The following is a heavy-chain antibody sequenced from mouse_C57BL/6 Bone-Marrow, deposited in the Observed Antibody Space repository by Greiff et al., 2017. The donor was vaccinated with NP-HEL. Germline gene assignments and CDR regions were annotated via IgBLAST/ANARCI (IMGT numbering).Heavy chain of an antibody. CDR2: IYPSDSET. Sequence: QVQLQQPGAELVRPGSSVKLSCKASGYTFTSYWMDWVKQRPGQGLEWIGNIYPSDSETHYNQKFKDKATLTVDKSSSTAYMQRSSLTSEDSAVYYGARFLIYDGYYVGAYWGQGTLVTVSA. V-gene: IGHV1-61*01. D-gene: IGHD2-3*01. J-gene: IGHJ3*01. CDR3: ARFLIYDGYYVGAY. CDR1: GYTFTSYW.